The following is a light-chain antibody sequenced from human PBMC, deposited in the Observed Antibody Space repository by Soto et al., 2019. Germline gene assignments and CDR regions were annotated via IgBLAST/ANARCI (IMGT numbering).Light chain of an antibody. Sequence: EIVLTQSPGTLSLSPGGRATLSCRASQSVSRNYVAWYQQKPGQSPRLLIYGASNRASGIPDRFSGSASGADFTLSIARLEPEDFVMYYCQQYGSTPLTFGGGTKVDIK. CDR2: GAS. CDR3: QQYGSTPLT. CDR1: QSVSRNY. J-gene: IGKJ4*01. V-gene: IGKV3-20*01.